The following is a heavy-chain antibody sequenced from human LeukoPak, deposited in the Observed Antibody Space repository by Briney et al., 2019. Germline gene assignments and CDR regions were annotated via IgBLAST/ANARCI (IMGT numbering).Heavy chain of an antibody. V-gene: IGHV4-34*01. CDR1: GGSFSGYY. CDR2: INHSGST. CDR3: ATYRRLWGSGSPFDY. J-gene: IGHJ4*02. Sequence: SETLSLTCAVYGGSFSGYYWSWIRQPPGKGLEWIGEINHSGSTNYNPSLKSRVTISVDTSKNQFSLKLSSATAADTAVYYCATYRRLWGSGSPFDYWGQGTLVTVSS. D-gene: IGHD3-10*01.